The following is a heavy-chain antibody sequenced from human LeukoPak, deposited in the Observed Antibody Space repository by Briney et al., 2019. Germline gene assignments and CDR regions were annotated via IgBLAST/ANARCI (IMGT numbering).Heavy chain of an antibody. D-gene: IGHD5-18*01. V-gene: IGHV3-23*01. CDR1: GFTFSSYA. CDR2: ISGSGGST. Sequence: PGASLRLSCAASGFTFSSYAMSWVRQAPGKGLEGVSAISGSGGSTYYVDSVKGRFTISRDNSKNTLYLQMNSLRAEDTAVYYCAKDRGYSRPDAFHLWGQGTMVTVPS. J-gene: IGHJ3*01. CDR3: AKDRGYSRPDAFHL.